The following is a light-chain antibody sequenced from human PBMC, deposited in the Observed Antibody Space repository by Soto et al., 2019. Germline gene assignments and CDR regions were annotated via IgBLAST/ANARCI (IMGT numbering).Light chain of an antibody. CDR1: RSDVGGYNY. CDR3: ISYAGSNKPA. V-gene: IGLV2-8*01. J-gene: IGLJ2*01. Sequence: QYALTQPPSASGSPGQSVAISCSGTRSDVGGYNYVSWYQQHPGKAPKLMIYDVNKRPSGVPDRYAGSKSGNTASLTVSGLQAEDEADYYCISYAGSNKPAFGGGTKRTVL. CDR2: DVN.